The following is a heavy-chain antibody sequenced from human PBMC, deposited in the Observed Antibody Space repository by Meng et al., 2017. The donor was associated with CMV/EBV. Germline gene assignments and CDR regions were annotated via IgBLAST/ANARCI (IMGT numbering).Heavy chain of an antibody. V-gene: IGHV1-2*02. CDR2: INPNSGGT. CDR1: GYTFTGYY. CDR3: ARDSGRVLRYFDWVPPSGMDV. J-gene: IGHJ6*02. D-gene: IGHD3-9*01. Sequence: ASVKVSCKASGYTFTGYYMHWVRQAPGQGLEWMGWINPNSGGTNYAQKFQGRVTMTRDTSISTAYMVLSRLRSDDTAVYYCARDSGRVLRYFDWVPPSGMDVWGQGTTVTVSS.